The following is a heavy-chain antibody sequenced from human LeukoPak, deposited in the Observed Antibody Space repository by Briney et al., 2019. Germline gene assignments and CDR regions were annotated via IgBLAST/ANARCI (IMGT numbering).Heavy chain of an antibody. CDR3: AIAGVRGQNPPDY. CDR2: IYSGVNT. Sequence: GGSLRLSCAVSGFTVSSNYMTWVRQAPGEGLEWVSIIYSGVNTYYADSVKGRFTLSRDNSKNTLYLQMNSLRAEDTAVYYCAIAGVRGQNPPDYWGQGTLVTVSS. V-gene: IGHV3-66*01. CDR1: GFTVSSNY. J-gene: IGHJ4*02. D-gene: IGHD3-10*01.